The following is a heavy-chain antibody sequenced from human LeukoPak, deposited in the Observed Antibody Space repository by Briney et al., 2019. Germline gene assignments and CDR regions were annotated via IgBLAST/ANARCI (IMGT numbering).Heavy chain of an antibody. CDR2: INPNTGGT. Sequence: ASVKVSCKASGYTFTGNYIHWVRQAPGQGLEWMGWINPNTGGTKYAQKFQGRVTMTRDTSISTAYMELTWLKSDDTVVCYCARDSATAAAAELDYWGQGTLVTVSS. D-gene: IGHD6-13*01. CDR3: ARDSATAAAAELDY. V-gene: IGHV1-2*02. J-gene: IGHJ4*02. CDR1: GYTFTGNY.